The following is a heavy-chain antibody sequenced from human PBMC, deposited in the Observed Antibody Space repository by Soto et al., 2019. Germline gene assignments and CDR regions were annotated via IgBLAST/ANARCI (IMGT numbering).Heavy chain of an antibody. CDR3: AREFWSGPFDY. V-gene: IGHV3-33*01. D-gene: IGHD3-3*01. CDR1: GFTFSSYG. Sequence: GGSLRLSCAASGFTFSSYGMHWVRQAPGKGLEWVAVIWYDGSNKYNADSVKGRFTISRDNSKNTLYLQMNSLRAEDTVVYYCAREFWSGPFDYWGQGTLVTVSS. J-gene: IGHJ4*02. CDR2: IWYDGSNK.